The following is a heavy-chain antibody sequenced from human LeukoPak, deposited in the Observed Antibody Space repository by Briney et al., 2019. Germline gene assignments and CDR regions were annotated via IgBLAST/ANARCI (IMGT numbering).Heavy chain of an antibody. CDR1: GDSISNYY. CDR3: GGTPYSSSDNCYRFYNGNDAFYV. J-gene: IGHJ3*01. V-gene: IGHV4-4*08. CDR2: IYTSGST. Sequence: PSETLTLTCAVSGDSISNYYWIWIRQPPGKGLEWIGYIYTSGSTNYNPSLKSRVTISVDTSKNHFSLKLGTLTAADPAVDYCGGTPYSSSDNCYRFYNGNDAFYVWGQRTKVTVSS. D-gene: IGHD2-2*01.